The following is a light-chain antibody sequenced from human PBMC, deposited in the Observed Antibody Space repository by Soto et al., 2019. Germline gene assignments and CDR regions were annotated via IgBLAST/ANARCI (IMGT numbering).Light chain of an antibody. Sequence: QPVLTQPPSVSGAPGQRVTISCTGSSSNIGAGYDVHWYQQLPGTAPKVLIYDNNNRPSGVPDRFSGSKSGTPASLAITGLQAEDEADYYCHSYDVSLSGPVFGGGTKVTVL. J-gene: IGLJ2*01. CDR2: DNN. CDR3: HSYDVSLSGPV. CDR1: SSNIGAGYD. V-gene: IGLV1-40*01.